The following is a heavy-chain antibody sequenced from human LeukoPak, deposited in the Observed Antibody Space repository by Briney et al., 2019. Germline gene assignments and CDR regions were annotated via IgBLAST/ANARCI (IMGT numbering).Heavy chain of an antibody. J-gene: IGHJ4*02. CDR2: FDPEDGET. CDR3: ATGLDGYRIFDY. CDR1: GYTLTELS. D-gene: IGHD5-24*01. V-gene: IGHV1-24*01. Sequence: ASVKVSCKVSGYTLTELSMHWVRQAPGKGLEWMGGFDPEDGETIYAQKFQGRVTTTEDTSTDTAYMELSSLRSEDTAVYYCATGLDGYRIFDYWGQGTLVTVSS.